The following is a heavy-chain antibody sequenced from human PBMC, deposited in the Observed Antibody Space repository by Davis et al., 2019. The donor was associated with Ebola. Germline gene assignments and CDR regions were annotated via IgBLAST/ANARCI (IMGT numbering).Heavy chain of an antibody. D-gene: IGHD3-10*01. CDR3: ATDPYYPI. V-gene: IGHV3-30*14. CDR1: GFTFSSYA. CDR2: ISYDGSNK. J-gene: IGHJ3*02. Sequence: GESLKISCAASGFTFSSYAMHWVRQAPGKGLEWVAVISYDGSNKYYADSVKGRFTISRDNSKNTLYLQMNSLRAEDTAVYYCATDPYYPIWGQGTMVTVSS.